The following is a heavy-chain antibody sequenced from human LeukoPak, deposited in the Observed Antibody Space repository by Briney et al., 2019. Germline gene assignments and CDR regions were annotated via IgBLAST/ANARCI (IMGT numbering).Heavy chain of an antibody. J-gene: IGHJ5*02. CDR2: ISAYNGNT. CDR1: GYTFTSYV. D-gene: IGHD1-1*01. Sequence: ASVRVSCKASGYTFTSYVIIWVRQAPGQGLEWMGYISAYNGNTNYAQKLQGRVTMTTDISTSTAYMELRSLRSDDTAVYYCARGSGTTLPTDNWFDPWGQGTLVTVSS. CDR3: ARGSGTTLPTDNWFDP. V-gene: IGHV1-18*01.